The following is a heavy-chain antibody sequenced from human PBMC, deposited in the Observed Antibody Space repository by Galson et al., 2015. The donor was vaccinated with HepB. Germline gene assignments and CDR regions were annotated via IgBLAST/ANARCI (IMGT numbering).Heavy chain of an antibody. Sequence: SPRLSCAASGFTFSSYAMSWVRQAPGKGLEWVSAISGSGGSTYYADSVKGRLTISRDNSKNTLYLQMNSLRAEDTAVYYCAKDLLPWGSYRHLNYWGQGTLVTVSS. CDR2: ISGSGGST. J-gene: IGHJ4*02. D-gene: IGHD3-16*02. CDR3: AKDLLPWGSYRHLNY. V-gene: IGHV3-23*01. CDR1: GFTFSSYA.